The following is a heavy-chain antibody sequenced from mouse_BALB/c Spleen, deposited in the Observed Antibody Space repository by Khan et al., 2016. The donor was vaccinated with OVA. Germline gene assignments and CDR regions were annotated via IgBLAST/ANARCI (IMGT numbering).Heavy chain of an antibody. CDR2: IWGGGST. V-gene: IGHV2-6-5*01. Sequence: QVQLKESGPGLVAPSQSLSITCSVSGFSLTDYGVSWIRQPPGKGLEWLGVIWGGGSTYYNSVLESRLSISQDNSKSQVFLKMNSLQTDDTAMYCWAKGLWSYYFAVDYWGQGTSVTVSS. CDR1: GFSLTDYG. D-gene: IGHD1-1*02. CDR3: AKGLWSYYFAVDY. J-gene: IGHJ4*01.